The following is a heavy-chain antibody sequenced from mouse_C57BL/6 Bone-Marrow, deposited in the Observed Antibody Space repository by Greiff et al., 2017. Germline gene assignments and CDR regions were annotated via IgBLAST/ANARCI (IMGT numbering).Heavy chain of an antibody. J-gene: IGHJ4*01. CDR2: IDWDDDK. D-gene: IGHD1-1*01. CDR3: CRCTGVAPMDY. CDR1: GFSLSTFGMG. Sequence: QVTLKVSGPGILQPSQTLSLTCSFSGFSLSTFGMGVSWIRPPSGKDLEWLAHIDWDDDKHYNPSLKSQRRISKDTSNNQEFLKIPTGDTVDTATYYCCRCTGVAPMDYWGQGTSVTVSS. V-gene: IGHV8-6*01.